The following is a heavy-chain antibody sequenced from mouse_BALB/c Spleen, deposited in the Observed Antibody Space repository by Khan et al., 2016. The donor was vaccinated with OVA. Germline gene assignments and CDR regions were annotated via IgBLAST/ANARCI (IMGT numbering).Heavy chain of an antibody. D-gene: IGHD1-1*01. Sequence: VQLKQSGPGLVKPSQSLSLTCTVTGYSITSGYAWNWIRQFPGNNLEWMGYISYSGVTSYTPSIKSRISITRATSKNQFFLQLNSVTTEDTATNYCARGNYYGYYFDYWGQGTTLTVSS. V-gene: IGHV3-2*02. CDR2: ISYSGVT. CDR1: GYSITSGYA. J-gene: IGHJ2*01. CDR3: ARGNYYGYYFDY.